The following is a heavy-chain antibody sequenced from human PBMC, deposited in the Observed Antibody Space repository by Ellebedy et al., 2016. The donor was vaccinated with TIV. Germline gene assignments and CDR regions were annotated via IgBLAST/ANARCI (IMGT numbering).Heavy chain of an antibody. CDR1: GFTFDDYA. V-gene: IGHV3-9*01. CDR3: AKAYKMYSSGWSYFDY. Sequence: SLKISCAASGFTFDDYAMHWVRQAPGKGLEWVSGISWNSGSIGYADSVKGRFTISRDNAKNSLYLQMNSLRAEDTALYYCAKAYKMYSSGWSYFDYWGQGTLVTVSS. J-gene: IGHJ4*02. D-gene: IGHD6-19*01. CDR2: ISWNSGSI.